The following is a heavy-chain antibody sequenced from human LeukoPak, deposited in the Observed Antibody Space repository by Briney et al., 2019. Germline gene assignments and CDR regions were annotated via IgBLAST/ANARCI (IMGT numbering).Heavy chain of an antibody. CDR2: IRYDGSNK. Sequence: GGSLRLSCAASGFTFSSYGMHWVRQAPGKGLEWVAFIRYDGSNKYYADSVKGRFTISRDNSKNTLYLQMNSLRAEDTAVYYCAKYYDILTYFDYWGQGTLVTVSS. CDR3: AKYYDILTYFDY. J-gene: IGHJ4*02. CDR1: GFTFSSYG. D-gene: IGHD3-9*01. V-gene: IGHV3-30*02.